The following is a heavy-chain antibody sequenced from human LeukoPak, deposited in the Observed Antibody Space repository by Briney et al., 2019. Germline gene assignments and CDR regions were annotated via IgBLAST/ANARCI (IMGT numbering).Heavy chain of an antibody. V-gene: IGHV3-23*01. CDR3: AKDFTPDGIWDIDY. J-gene: IGHJ4*02. CDR2: IYGGGSGST. CDR1: GFTFSKYT. Sequence: GGSLRLSCVASGFTFSKYTMSWVRQAPGKGVEWVSGIYGGGSGSTFYAESVKGRFTISRDNSNNTLYLQMNSLRDEDTAIYYCAKDFTPDGIWDIDYWGRGTLITVSS. D-gene: IGHD1-14*01.